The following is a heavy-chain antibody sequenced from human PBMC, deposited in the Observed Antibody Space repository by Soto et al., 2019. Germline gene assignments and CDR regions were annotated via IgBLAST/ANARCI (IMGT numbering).Heavy chain of an antibody. D-gene: IGHD3-10*01. CDR3: ATVGFMVRGVIDYYYYGMDV. Sequence: GASVKVSCKVSGYTLTELSMHWVRQAPGKGLEWMGGFDPEDGETIYAQKFQGRVTMTEDTSTDTAHMELSSLRSEDTAVYYCATVGFMVRGVIDYYYYGMDVWGQGTTVTVSS. J-gene: IGHJ6*02. CDR1: GYTLTELS. V-gene: IGHV1-24*01. CDR2: FDPEDGET.